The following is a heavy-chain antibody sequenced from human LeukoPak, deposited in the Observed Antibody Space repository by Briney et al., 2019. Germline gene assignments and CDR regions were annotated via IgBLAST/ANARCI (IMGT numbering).Heavy chain of an antibody. D-gene: IGHD3-10*01. CDR1: GFTFSSYG. Sequence: PGRSLRLSCAASGFTFSSYGMHWVRQAPGKGLEWVAVISYDGSNKYYADSVKGRFTISRDNSKNTLYLQMNSLRAEDTAVYYCAKSMVRGVGGSAFDIWGQGTMVTVSS. V-gene: IGHV3-30*18. J-gene: IGHJ3*02. CDR3: AKSMVRGVGGSAFDI. CDR2: ISYDGSNK.